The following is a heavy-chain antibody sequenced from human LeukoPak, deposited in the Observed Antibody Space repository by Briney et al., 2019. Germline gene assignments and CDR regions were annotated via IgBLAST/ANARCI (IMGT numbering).Heavy chain of an antibody. D-gene: IGHD3-3*01. CDR3: ARGTPNGFLEWLSVGDY. J-gene: IGHJ4*02. CDR2: INPNSGGT. CDR1: GYTFTGYY. Sequence: GASVKVSCKASGYTFTGYYMHWVRQAPGQGLEWMGWINPNSGGTNYAQKFQGRVTMTRDTSISTAYMELSRLRSDDTAVYYCARGTPNGFLEWLSVGDYWGQGTLVTVSS. V-gene: IGHV1-2*02.